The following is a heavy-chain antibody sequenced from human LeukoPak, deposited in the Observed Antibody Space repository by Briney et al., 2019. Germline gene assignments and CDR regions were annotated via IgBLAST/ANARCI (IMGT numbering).Heavy chain of an antibody. Sequence: GGSLRLSCAASGFTFSSYSMNWVRQAPGKGLEWVSSISSSGSTIYYADSVKGRFTISRDNAKNSLYLQMNSLRAEDTAVYYCASHMLDFWSTTVFDIWGQGTMVTVSS. D-gene: IGHD3-3*01. CDR3: ASHMLDFWSTTVFDI. CDR1: GFTFSSYS. J-gene: IGHJ3*02. CDR2: ISSSGSTI. V-gene: IGHV3-48*04.